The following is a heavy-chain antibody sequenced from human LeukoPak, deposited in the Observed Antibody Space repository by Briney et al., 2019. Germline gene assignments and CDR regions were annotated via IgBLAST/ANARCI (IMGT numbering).Heavy chain of an antibody. CDR2: ISGTSSFI. V-gene: IGHV3-21*01. CDR1: GFTFSRYP. D-gene: IGHD3-3*01. Sequence: GGSLRLFCAASGFTFSRYPMNWIRQVPGKGLEWVSSISGTSSFIYYADSVKGRFTISRDNAKNSLYLQMNSLTVEDTAVYYCARDARYDFRPFDSWGQGILVTVSS. CDR3: ARDARYDFRPFDS. J-gene: IGHJ4*02.